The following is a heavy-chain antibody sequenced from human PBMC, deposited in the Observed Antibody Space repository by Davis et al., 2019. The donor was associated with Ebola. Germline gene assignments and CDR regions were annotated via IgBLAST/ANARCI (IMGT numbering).Heavy chain of an antibody. J-gene: IGHJ4*02. CDR2: ITSDGNT. Sequence: GESLKISCVDSGFTFGSYWMHWVRQGPGKGLVWVSRITSDGNTAYADSVKGRFTISSDNAKKTLYLQMDSLTTDDTGVYYCAREGSGIYFDYWGQGTPVTVSS. V-gene: IGHV3-74*01. CDR3: AREGSGIYFDY. CDR1: GFTFGSYW. D-gene: IGHD3-10*01.